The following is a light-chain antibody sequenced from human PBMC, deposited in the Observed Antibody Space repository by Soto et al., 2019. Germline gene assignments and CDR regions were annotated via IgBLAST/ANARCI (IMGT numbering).Light chain of an antibody. CDR1: QSVSISY. Sequence: EIVLTQSPGTLFLSPGERATPSRTGRQSVSISYLAWYQQRPGQAPRLLIYGTSSRATAIPDRFSGSGSGTDFTLTISRLEPEDYAVYYCQHYGSSSWTFAQGTKVDIK. CDR3: QHYGSSSWT. CDR2: GTS. V-gene: IGKV3-20*01. J-gene: IGKJ1*01.